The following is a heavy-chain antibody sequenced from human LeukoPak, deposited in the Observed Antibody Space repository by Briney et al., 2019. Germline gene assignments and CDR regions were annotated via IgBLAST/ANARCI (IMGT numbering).Heavy chain of an antibody. CDR3: ARAHTVTYFDY. Sequence: GGSLRLSCVASGFTFSSYWMSWVRQAPGKGLEWVANIKQDGSEKYYVDSVKGRFTISRDNAKNSLYLQMNSLRAEDTAVYYCARAHTVTYFDYWGQGTLVTVSS. J-gene: IGHJ4*02. CDR2: IKQDGSEK. V-gene: IGHV3-7*01. CDR1: GFTFSSYW. D-gene: IGHD4-11*01.